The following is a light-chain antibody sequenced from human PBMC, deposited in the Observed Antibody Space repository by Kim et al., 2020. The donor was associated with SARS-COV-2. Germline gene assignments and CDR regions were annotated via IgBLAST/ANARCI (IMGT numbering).Light chain of an antibody. Sequence: NFMLTQPHSVSESPGKTVTISCTRSSGSIASNYVQWYQQRPGSAPTTVIYEDNQRPSGGPDRFSGSIDSSSNSASLTISGLKTEDEADYYCQSYDSSNQGVFGGGTQLTVL. J-gene: IGLJ3*02. CDR2: EDN. CDR3: QSYDSSNQGV. CDR1: SGSIASNY. V-gene: IGLV6-57*04.